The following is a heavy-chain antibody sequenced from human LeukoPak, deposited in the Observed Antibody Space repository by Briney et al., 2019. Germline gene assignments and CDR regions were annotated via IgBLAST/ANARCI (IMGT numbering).Heavy chain of an antibody. D-gene: IGHD3-10*01. CDR2: IYSDGRT. Sequence: GGSLRLSCAASGFTVRNTYMIWVRQAPGKGLEWVSIIYSDGRTYYADFVKGRFTISRDNSKNTLYLQMDSLRAEDTAVYYCAKNSFVGYGSDDFYVWRQGTLVTVSS. CDR3: AKNSFVGYGSDDFYV. V-gene: IGHV3-53*01. CDR1: GFTVRNTY. J-gene: IGHJ4*02.